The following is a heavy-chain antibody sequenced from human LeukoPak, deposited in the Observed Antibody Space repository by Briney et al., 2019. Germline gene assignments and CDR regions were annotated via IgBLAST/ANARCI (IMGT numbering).Heavy chain of an antibody. J-gene: IGHJ6*02. Sequence: PGGSLRLSCAASGFTFSSYAMSWVRQAPGKGLEWVSAISGSGGSTYYADSVKGRFTISRDNSKNTLYLQMNSLRAEDTAVYYWAKDGSSSWYVYYYYYGMDVWGQGTTVTVSS. CDR2: ISGSGGST. D-gene: IGHD6-13*01. CDR1: GFTFSSYA. CDR3: AKDGSSSWYVYYYYYGMDV. V-gene: IGHV3-23*01.